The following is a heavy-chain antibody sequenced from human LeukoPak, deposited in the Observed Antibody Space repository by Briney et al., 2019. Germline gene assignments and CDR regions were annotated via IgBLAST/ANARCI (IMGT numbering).Heavy chain of an antibody. V-gene: IGHV3-7*01. J-gene: IGHJ4*02. CDR1: GFTFSSYW. CDR3: ARDANYYDSSEDY. D-gene: IGHD3-22*01. Sequence: GGSLRLSCAASGFTFSSYWMSWVRQAPGKGLEWVANIKQDGSEMYYVDSVKGRFTISRDNAKNSLYLQMNSLRAEDTAVYYCARDANYYDSSEDYWGQGTLVTVSS. CDR2: IKQDGSEM.